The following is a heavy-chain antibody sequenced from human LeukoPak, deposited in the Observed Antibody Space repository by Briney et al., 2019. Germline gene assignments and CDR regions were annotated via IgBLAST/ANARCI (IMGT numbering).Heavy chain of an antibody. CDR1: GFTFSSYA. D-gene: IGHD3-22*01. V-gene: IGHV3-30-3*01. Sequence: GGSLRLSCAASGFTFSSYAMHWVRQAPGKGLEWVAVISYDGSNKYYADPVKGRFTISRDNSKNTLYLQMNSLRAEDTAVYYCARGTYYYDSSGYLLDYWGQGTLVTVSS. CDR2: ISYDGSNK. J-gene: IGHJ4*02. CDR3: ARGTYYYDSSGYLLDY.